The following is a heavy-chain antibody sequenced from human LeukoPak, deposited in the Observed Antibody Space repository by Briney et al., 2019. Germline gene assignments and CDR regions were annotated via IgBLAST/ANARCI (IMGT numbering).Heavy chain of an antibody. CDR3: AKEAKDYYDADGYYLDY. V-gene: IGHV1-2*02. D-gene: IGHD3-22*01. J-gene: IGHJ4*02. Sequence: ASVKVSCKTSGYTFTGYYIHWVRQAPGQGLEWMGWVIPNNGGTNYAQHFQGRIAMTRDTSIGTAHMELSRLTSDDTAIYYCAKEAKDYYDADGYYLDYWGQGTLVTVSS. CDR1: GYTFTGYY. CDR2: VIPNNGGT.